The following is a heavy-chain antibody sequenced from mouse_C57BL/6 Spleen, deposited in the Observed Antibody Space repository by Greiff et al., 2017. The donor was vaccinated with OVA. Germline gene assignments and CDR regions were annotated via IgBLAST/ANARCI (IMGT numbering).Heavy chain of an antibody. D-gene: IGHD1-1*01. CDR2: ISYDGSN. V-gene: IGHV3-6*01. CDR1: GYSITSGYY. Sequence: EVQLQESGPGLVKPSQSLSLTCSVTGYSITSGYYWNWIRQFPGNKLEWMGYISYDGSNNYNPSLKNRISITRDTSKNQFFLKLNSVTTEDTATYYCARDEGSSYNSYAMDYWGQGTSVTVSS. CDR3: ARDEGSSYNSYAMDY. J-gene: IGHJ4*01.